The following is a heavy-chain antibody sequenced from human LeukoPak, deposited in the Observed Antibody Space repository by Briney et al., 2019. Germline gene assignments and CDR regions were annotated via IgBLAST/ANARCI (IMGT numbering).Heavy chain of an antibody. J-gene: IGHJ5*02. D-gene: IGHD4-17*01. V-gene: IGHV1-2*02. CDR3: ARGSHGDYAEDWFDP. Sequence: ASVKVSCKASGYTFTGYYMHWVRQAPGQGLEWMGWINPNSGGTNYAQKFQGRVTMTRDTSISTAYMELSRLRSDDTAVYYCARGSHGDYAEDWFDPWGQGTLVTVSS. CDR2: INPNSGGT. CDR1: GYTFTGYY.